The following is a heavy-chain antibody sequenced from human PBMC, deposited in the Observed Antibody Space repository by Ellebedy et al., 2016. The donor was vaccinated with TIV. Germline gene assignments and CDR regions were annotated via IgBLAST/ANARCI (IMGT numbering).Heavy chain of an antibody. D-gene: IGHD1-26*01. V-gene: IGHV3-33*08. J-gene: IGHJ4*02. CDR1: GFTFSSYG. CDR2: IWYDGSNK. Sequence: GGSLRLXXAASGFTFSSYGMHWVRQAPGKGLEWVAVIWYDGSNKYYADSVKGRFTISRDNSKNSLYLQMNSLRAEDTAVYYCARALSGSYSYWGQGTLVTVSS. CDR3: ARALSGSYSY.